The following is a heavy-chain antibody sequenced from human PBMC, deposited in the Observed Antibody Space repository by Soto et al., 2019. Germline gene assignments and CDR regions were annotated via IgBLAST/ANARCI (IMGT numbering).Heavy chain of an antibody. CDR2: IPYSGSV. V-gene: IGHV4-30-4*01. CDR3: AREDDGGDRDYYGLDV. D-gene: IGHD2-21*02. CDR1: GGSISYDHYH. Sequence: QVQLQESGPGLVRPSQTLSLTCTVSGGSISYDHYHWTWIRQPPGKGLEWIGYIPYSGSVCYNPSLLSRLRMSVHTSKNLFSLKLSSVTAADTAVYFCAREDDGGDRDYYGLDVWGQGTTVTVSS. J-gene: IGHJ6*02.